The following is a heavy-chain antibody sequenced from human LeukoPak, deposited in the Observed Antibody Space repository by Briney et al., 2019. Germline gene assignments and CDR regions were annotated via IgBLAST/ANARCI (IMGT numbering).Heavy chain of an antibody. CDR2: IYDSGST. J-gene: IGHJ4*02. Sequence: SETLSLTCTVYTGSITNSRYYWHWIRQPPGKGLEWIGSIYDSGSTYYNPSLKSRVTISVDKSKNKFSLRLRSVTAADTALYYCGRPAMGAFDYWGQGTLVTVSS. V-gene: IGHV4-39*01. CDR3: GRPAMGAFDY. CDR1: TGSITNSRYY. D-gene: IGHD5-18*01.